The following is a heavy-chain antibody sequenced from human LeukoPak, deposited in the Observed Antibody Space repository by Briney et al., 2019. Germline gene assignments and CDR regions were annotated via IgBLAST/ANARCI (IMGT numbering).Heavy chain of an antibody. V-gene: IGHV3-23*01. J-gene: IGHJ4*02. CDR3: AKDGYCSGGSCYFPDY. CDR1: GFTFSSDA. CDR2: ISGSGGST. D-gene: IGHD2-15*01. Sequence: GGSLRLSCAASGFTFSSDAMSWVRQAPGKGLEWVSAISGSGGSTYYADSVKGRFTISRGNSKNTLYLQMNSLRAEDTAVYYCAKDGYCSGGSCYFPDYWGQGTLVTVSS.